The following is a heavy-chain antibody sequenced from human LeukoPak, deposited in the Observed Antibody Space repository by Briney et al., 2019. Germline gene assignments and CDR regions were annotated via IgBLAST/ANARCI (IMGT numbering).Heavy chain of an antibody. D-gene: IGHD6-19*01. V-gene: IGHV4-39*07. J-gene: IGHJ5*02. CDR3: ARGGISSGWYGPRWFDP. Sequence: SETLSLTCTVSGGSISSGGYYWSWIRQPPGKGLEWIGEINHSGSTNYNPSLKSRVTISVDTSKNQFSLKLSSVTAADTAVYYCARGGISSGWYGPRWFDPWGQGTLVTVSS. CDR2: INHSGST. CDR1: GGSISSGGYY.